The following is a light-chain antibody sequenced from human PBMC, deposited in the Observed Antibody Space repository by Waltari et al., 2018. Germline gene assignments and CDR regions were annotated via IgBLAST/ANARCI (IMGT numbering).Light chain of an antibody. Sequence: IVMRQSPATLSVSPGERATLSCRASQSVGSNLAWYQQQPGQAPRLLIYDAFTRATDIPARFSGSGSGTEFILTISSLQSEDFAVYYCQQYDNWPRAFGQGTKVEIK. J-gene: IGKJ1*01. CDR3: QQYDNWPRA. V-gene: IGKV3-15*01. CDR1: QSVGSN. CDR2: DAF.